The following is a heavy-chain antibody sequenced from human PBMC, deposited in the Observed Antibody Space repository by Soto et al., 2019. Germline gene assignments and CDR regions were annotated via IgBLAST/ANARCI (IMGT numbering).Heavy chain of an antibody. CDR1: GFTFSSYA. J-gene: IGHJ2*01. Sequence: EVQLLESGGGLVQPGGSLRLSCAASGFTFSSYAMSWVRQAPGKGLEWVSAISGSGGSTYYADSVKGRFTISRDNSKNTLYLQMNSVRAEDTAVYYCAKVSQGSSSSSGWYFDLWGRGTLVTVSS. CDR3: AKVSQGSSSSSGWYFDL. CDR2: ISGSGGST. D-gene: IGHD6-6*01. V-gene: IGHV3-23*01.